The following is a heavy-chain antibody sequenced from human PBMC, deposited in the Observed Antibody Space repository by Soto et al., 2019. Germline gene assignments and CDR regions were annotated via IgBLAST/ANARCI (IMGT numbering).Heavy chain of an antibody. D-gene: IGHD2-15*01. CDR2: ISGYNGNT. V-gene: IGHV1-18*04. J-gene: IGHJ4*02. CDR1: DYTFTSYG. Sequence: QVQLVQSGAEVKKPGASVKVSCQASDYTFTSYGISWLRQAPGQGLEWMGWISGYNGNTKYAEKLQDRVTLTRDTSTDTADMELRSLRSYGPAVYYCARDLMFRKVVVGTATPLDYWGPGTVVIVSP. CDR3: ARDLMFRKVVVGTATPLDY.